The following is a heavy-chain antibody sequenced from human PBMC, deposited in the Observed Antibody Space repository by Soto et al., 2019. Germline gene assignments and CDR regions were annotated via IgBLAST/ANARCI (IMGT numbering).Heavy chain of an antibody. CDR3: ARGLGSTTYYYYGMDV. CDR2: MNPNSGNT. CDR1: GYTFTSYD. J-gene: IGHJ6*02. D-gene: IGHD1-1*01. V-gene: IGHV1-8*01. Sequence: QVQLVQSGAEVKKPGASVKVSCKASGYTFTSYDINWVRQATGQGLEWMGWMNPNSGNTGYAQKFQGRVTMTRNTSRSTAYMELSSLRSEDTAVYYCARGLGSTTYYYYGMDVWGQGTTVTVSS.